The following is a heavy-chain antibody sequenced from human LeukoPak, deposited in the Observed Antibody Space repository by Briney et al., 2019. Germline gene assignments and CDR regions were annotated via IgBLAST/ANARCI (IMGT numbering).Heavy chain of an antibody. CDR1: GGSISSYY. Sequence: SETLSLTRTVSGGSISSYYWSWLRQPAGKGLEWIGRIYSSGSTNYNPSLKSRVAMSVDTSKNQFSLNLRSVTAADTAVYYCARVDTDVWYFDYWGQGTLVTVSS. J-gene: IGHJ4*02. D-gene: IGHD5-18*01. V-gene: IGHV4-4*07. CDR2: IYSSGST. CDR3: ARVDTDVWYFDY.